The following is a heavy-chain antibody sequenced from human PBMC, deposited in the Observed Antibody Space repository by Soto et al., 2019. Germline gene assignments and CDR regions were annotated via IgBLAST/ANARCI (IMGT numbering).Heavy chain of an antibody. J-gene: IGHJ6*02. CDR1: GGTFGGNT. V-gene: IGHV1-69*06. CDR3: ATYCSSNSCTKYSFYGMGV. D-gene: IGHD2-2*01. Sequence: QVQLVQSGAEVKKPGSSVKVSCKASGGTFGGNTVSWVRQAPGQGLEWVGSIIPIFGTASYAQKFQGRVTITADKSTGTAYMDLSSLTSEDTAMYYCATYCSSNSCTKYSFYGMGVWGQGTTVTVSS. CDR2: IIPIFGTA.